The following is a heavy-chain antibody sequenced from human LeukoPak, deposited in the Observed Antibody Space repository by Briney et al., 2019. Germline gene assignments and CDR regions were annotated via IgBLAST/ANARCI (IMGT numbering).Heavy chain of an antibody. V-gene: IGHV1-2*02. Sequence: ASVNVSCKASGYTFTGYYMLWVRQAPGQGLEWMGWINPNTGGTHYAQKFQGRVTMTRDTSITTAYMELSRLTSDDTAVYYCARWVGAANWFDPWGQGTLVTVSS. CDR1: GYTFTGYY. CDR2: INPNTGGT. J-gene: IGHJ5*02. D-gene: IGHD3-10*01. CDR3: ARWVGAANWFDP.